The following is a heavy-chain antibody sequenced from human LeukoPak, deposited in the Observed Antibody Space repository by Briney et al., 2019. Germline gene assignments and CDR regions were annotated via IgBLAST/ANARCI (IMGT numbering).Heavy chain of an antibody. CDR3: ARDIWFDIPNWFDP. CDR2: ISGSGGST. Sequence: PGGSLRLSCAASGFTFSSYAMSWVRQAPGKGLEWVSAISGSGGSTYYADSVKGRFTISRDNAKNSLYLQMNSLRAEDTAVYYCARDIWFDIPNWFDPWGQGTLVTVSS. V-gene: IGHV3-23*01. CDR1: GFTFSSYA. J-gene: IGHJ5*02. D-gene: IGHD3-10*01.